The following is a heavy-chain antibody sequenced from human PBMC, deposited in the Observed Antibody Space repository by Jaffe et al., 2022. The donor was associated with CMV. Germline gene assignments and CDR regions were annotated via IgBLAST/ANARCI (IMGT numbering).Heavy chain of an antibody. Sequence: QVQLVQSGAEVKKPGSSVKVSCKASGGTFSSYAISWVRQAPGQGLEWMGRIIPILGIANYAQKFQGRVTITADKSTSTAYMELSSLRSEDTAVYYCARLSSGYYQHEDYYMDVWGKGTTVTVSS. CDR1: GGTFSSYA. D-gene: IGHD3-22*01. J-gene: IGHJ6*03. CDR2: IIPILGIA. CDR3: ARLSSGYYQHEDYYMDV. V-gene: IGHV1-69*09.